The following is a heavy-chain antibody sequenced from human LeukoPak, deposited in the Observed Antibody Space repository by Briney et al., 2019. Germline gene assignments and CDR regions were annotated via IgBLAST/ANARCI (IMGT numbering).Heavy chain of an antibody. CDR2: TKPDGSAE. V-gene: IGHV3-7*01. D-gene: IGHD2-15*01. CDR1: GFSFRNYW. J-gene: IGHJ4*02. CDR3: ARDGGLHTNFDY. Sequence: PGGSLRLSCAASGFSFRNYWMGWVRQAPGKGLEWVANTKPDGSAEYYADSVRGRFTASRDNANNLLYLQMNRLRAVDTAVYYCARDGGLHTNFDYWGQGTLLTVSS.